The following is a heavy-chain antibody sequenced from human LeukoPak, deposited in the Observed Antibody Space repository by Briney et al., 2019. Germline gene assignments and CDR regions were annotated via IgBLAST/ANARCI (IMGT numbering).Heavy chain of an antibody. CDR1: GYTLTELS. D-gene: IGHD1-26*01. J-gene: IGHJ5*02. Sequence: ASVKASCKVSGYTLTELSMHWVRQAPGKGLEWMGGFDPEDGETIYAQKFQGRATMTEGTSTDTAYMELSSLRSEDTAVYHCATDTYSGSYRWFDLWGQGTLVTVSS. V-gene: IGHV1-24*01. CDR3: ATDTYSGSYRWFDL. CDR2: FDPEDGET.